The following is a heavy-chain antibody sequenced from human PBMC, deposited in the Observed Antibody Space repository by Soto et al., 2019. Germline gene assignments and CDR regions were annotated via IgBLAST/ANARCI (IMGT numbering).Heavy chain of an antibody. CDR1: GFTFSNYA. Sequence: EVQLLESGGGLVQPGGSLRLSCTASGFTFSNYAMSWVRQAPGKGLECVSVMSSNGGTTHYADSVKGRFTISRDNSKNTLYLQMNSLRAEDTAVYYCGKADPVYYDYWGQGNLVTVSA. CDR3: GKADPVYYDY. V-gene: IGHV3-23*01. J-gene: IGHJ4*02. CDR2: MSSNGGTT.